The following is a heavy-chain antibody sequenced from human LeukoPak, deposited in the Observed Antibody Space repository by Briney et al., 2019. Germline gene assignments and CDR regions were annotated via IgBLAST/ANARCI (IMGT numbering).Heavy chain of an antibody. CDR3: ARKSRIVAVAGDDAFDI. J-gene: IGHJ3*02. CDR1: GGIFSSYA. V-gene: IGHV1-18*01. CDR2: ISAYNGNT. Sequence: ASVKVSCKASGGIFSSYAISWVRQAPGQGLEWMGWISAYNGNTNYAQKLQGRVTMTTDTSTSTAYMELRSLRSDDTAVYYCARKSRIVAVAGDDAFDIWGQGTMVTVSS. D-gene: IGHD6-19*01.